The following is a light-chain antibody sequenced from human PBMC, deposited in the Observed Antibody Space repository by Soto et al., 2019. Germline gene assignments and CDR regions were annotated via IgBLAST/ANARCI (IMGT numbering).Light chain of an antibody. CDR3: QQYGSSPWT. CDR2: GAS. J-gene: IGKJ1*01. Sequence: EIVITHAAVTLSVSPWEIATLSFMASQFVSSNLAWYQQKPGQAPRLLIYGASTRATGIPARFSGSGSGTEFTLTISNLQSEDFAVYFCQQYGSSPWTFGQGTKVDIK. CDR1: QFVSSN. V-gene: IGKV3D-15*02.